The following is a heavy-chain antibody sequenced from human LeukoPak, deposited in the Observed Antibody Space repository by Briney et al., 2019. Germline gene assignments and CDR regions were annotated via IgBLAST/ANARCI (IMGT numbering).Heavy chain of an antibody. CDR3: AREETYGSGSPPDY. CDR1: GYTFSSYG. CDR2: ISTHNGNT. D-gene: IGHD3-10*01. J-gene: IGHJ4*02. Sequence: ASVKVSCKPSGYTFSSYGISWVRQAPGQGLEWMGWISTHNGNTNYAQKVQGRVTMTTDTSTSTAYMELRSLRSDDTALYYCAREETYGSGSPPDYWGQGTLVTVSS. V-gene: IGHV1-18*01.